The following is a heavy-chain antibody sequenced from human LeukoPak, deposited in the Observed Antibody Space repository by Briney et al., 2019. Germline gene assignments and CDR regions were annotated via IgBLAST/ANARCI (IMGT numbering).Heavy chain of an antibody. CDR1: GFTVSSNY. V-gene: IGHV3-21*01. CDR3: ARDIRYSYGLEY. CDR2: ISSSSSYI. J-gene: IGHJ4*02. D-gene: IGHD5-18*01. Sequence: GGSLRLSCAASGFTVSSNYMSWVRQAPGKGLEWVLSISSSSSYIYYADSVKGRFTISRDNAKNSLYLQMNSLRAEDTAVYYCARDIRYSYGLEYWGQGTLVTVSS.